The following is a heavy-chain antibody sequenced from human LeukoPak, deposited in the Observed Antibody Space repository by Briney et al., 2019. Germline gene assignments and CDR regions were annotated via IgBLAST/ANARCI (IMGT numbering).Heavy chain of an antibody. CDR2: LHYSGAT. CDR1: GASVSHGY. V-gene: IGHV4-59*02. Sequence: SETLSLPCPVSGASVSHGYWSWIRPSPGKGLEWIGWLHYSGATLFNPSLKSRVAMSVDTSKIQFSLNLNSVTAADPAVYYCATYGSNSGYKSFDLWGQGTRVTVSS. CDR3: ATYGSNSGYKSFDL. D-gene: IGHD6-25*01. J-gene: IGHJ3*01.